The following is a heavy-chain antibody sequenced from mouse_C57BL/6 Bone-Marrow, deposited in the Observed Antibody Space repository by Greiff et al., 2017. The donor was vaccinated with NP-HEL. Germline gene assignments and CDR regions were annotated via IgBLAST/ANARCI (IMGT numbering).Heavy chain of an antibody. Sequence: EVKLMESGGGLVKPGGSLKLSCAASGFTFSDYGMHWVRQAPEKGLEWVAYISSGSSTIYYADTVKGRSTISRDNAKNTLFLQMTSLRSEDTAMYYCARSLYYGSSYGWYFDVWGTGTTVTVSS. CDR3: ARSLYYGSSYGWYFDV. CDR1: GFTFSDYG. J-gene: IGHJ1*03. V-gene: IGHV5-17*01. D-gene: IGHD1-1*01. CDR2: ISSGSSTI.